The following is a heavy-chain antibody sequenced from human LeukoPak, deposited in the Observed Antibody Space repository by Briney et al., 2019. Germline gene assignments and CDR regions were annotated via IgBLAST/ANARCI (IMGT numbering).Heavy chain of an antibody. CDR1: GYTFTTYG. CDR2: ISTESGHT. D-gene: IGHD2/OR15-2a*01. J-gene: IGHJ4*02. Sequence: ASVKVSCKASGYTFTTYGIAWFRQAPGQGLEWMGWISTESGHTNYAQKLQGRVTMTRETSTSTVYMELRSLRSDDTAVYYCARVENLAYNKKHYFDYWGQGTLITVAS. V-gene: IGHV1-18*01. CDR3: ARVENLAYNKKHYFDY.